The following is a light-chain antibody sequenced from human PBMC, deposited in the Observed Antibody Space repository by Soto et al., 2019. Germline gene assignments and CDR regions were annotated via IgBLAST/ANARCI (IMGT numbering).Light chain of an antibody. CDR3: HQSYITPFT. Sequence: DIQMTQSPSSLSASVGDRVTIICRASQSVSTRLAWYQQKPGKAPKVLIYDASSWAGGVPSRFTGSGSGTEFTLTISSLQPEDFATYFCHQSYITPFTFGGGTKVDIK. CDR1: QSVSTR. V-gene: IGKV1-5*02. CDR2: DAS. J-gene: IGKJ4*01.